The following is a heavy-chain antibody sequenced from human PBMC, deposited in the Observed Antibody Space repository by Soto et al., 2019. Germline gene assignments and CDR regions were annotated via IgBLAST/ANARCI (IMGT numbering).Heavy chain of an antibody. V-gene: IGHV1-46*03. CDR2: INPSGGST. Sequence: GASVKVSCKASGYTFTSYYMHWVRQAPGQGLEWMGIINPSGGSTSYAQKFQGRVTMTRDTSTSTVYMELSSLRSEDTAVYYCARALVYDILTGHYWPPPQDWFDSWGQGTLVTVSS. CDR3: ARALVYDILTGHYWPPPQDWFDS. D-gene: IGHD3-9*01. CDR1: GYTFTSYY. J-gene: IGHJ5*01.